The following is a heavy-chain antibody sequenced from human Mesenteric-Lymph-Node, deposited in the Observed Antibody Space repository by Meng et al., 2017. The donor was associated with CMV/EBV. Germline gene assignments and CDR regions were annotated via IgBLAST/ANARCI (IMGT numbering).Heavy chain of an antibody. CDR1: GFTFDGYT. CDR3: ARGGSYSRPLDC. J-gene: IGHJ4*02. Sequence: GESLKISCAASGFTFDGYTMHWVRQAPGKGLEWVSSISWNGGSTGYADSVKGRFTISRDNSKNSLYLQLNSLGTEDTALYYCARGGSYSRPLDCWGQGTLVTVSS. D-gene: IGHD1-26*01. V-gene: IGHV3-43*01. CDR2: ISWNGGST.